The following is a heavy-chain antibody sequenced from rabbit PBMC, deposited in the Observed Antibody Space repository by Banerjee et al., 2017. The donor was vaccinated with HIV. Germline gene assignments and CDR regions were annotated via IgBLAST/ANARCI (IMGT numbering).Heavy chain of an antibody. D-gene: IGHD6-1*01. CDR3: ARDRSYATLSQYYFHL. Sequence: QHQLVESGGGLVKPGGTLTLTCNASGIAFRSPNSMCWVRQAPGRGLELIGCIYTGSGNTYYATWVNGRFTISRSTSLNTVDLKMTSLTAADTATYFCARDRSYATLSQYYFHLWGPGTLVTVS. CDR2: IYTGSGNT. J-gene: IGHJ4*01. V-gene: IGHV1S43*01. CDR1: GIAFRSPNS.